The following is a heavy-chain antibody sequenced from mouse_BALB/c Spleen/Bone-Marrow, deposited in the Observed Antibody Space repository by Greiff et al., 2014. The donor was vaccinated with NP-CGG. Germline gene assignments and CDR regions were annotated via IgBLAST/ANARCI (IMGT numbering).Heavy chain of an antibody. CDR3: ARTPRATFYFDY. J-gene: IGHJ2*01. V-gene: IGHV14-3*02. CDR1: GFNIKDTY. Sequence: EVQLVGSGAELVKPGASVKLSCTASGFNIKDTYMHWVKQRPEQGLEWIGRIDPANGNTKYDPKFQGKATITADTSSNTAYLQLFSLTSEDTAVYYCARTPRATFYFDYWGQGTTLTVSS. D-gene: IGHD3-1*01. CDR2: IDPANGNT.